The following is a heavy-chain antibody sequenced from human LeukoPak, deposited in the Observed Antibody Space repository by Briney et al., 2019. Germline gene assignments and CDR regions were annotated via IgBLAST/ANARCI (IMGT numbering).Heavy chain of an antibody. CDR1: GYTFTGYY. D-gene: IGHD3-10*01. V-gene: IGHV1-2*02. CDR3: ARESGYGSGSYSYFDY. Sequence: ASVKVYCQGAGYTFTGYYMHWVRQAPGQGLEWMGWINPNSGGTNYAQKFQVRVTMTRYTSISTAYMELSRLRSDDTAVYYCARESGYGSGSYSYFDYWGQGTLVTVSS. CDR2: INPNSGGT. J-gene: IGHJ4*02.